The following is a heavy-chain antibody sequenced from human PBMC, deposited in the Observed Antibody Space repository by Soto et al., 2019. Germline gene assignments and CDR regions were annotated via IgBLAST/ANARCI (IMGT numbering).Heavy chain of an antibody. D-gene: IGHD3-9*01. Sequence: GASVKVSCKASGYTFTSYDINWVRQATGQGLEWMGWMNPNSGNTGYAQKFQSRVTMTRNTSISTAYMELSSLRSEDTAIYYCARGGYYDVLTGSLPPFDYWGQGTLVTVSS. J-gene: IGHJ4*02. V-gene: IGHV1-8*01. CDR2: MNPNSGNT. CDR3: ARGGYYDVLTGSLPPFDY. CDR1: GYTFTSYD.